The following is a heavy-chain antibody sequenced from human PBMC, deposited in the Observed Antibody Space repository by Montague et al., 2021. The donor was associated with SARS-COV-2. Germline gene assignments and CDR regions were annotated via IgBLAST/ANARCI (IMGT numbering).Heavy chain of an antibody. J-gene: IGHJ4*02. CDR2: IYNSGST. D-gene: IGHD1-20*01. CDR3: VRDQGRSNWNYPDY. CDR1: GVSVSSNNYY. Sequence: SETLSLTCSVSGVSVSSNNYYWTWIRQSAGKGLEWIGRIYNSGSTSYNPSLKSRVTMSVDTSKNQFSLKLSSVTAADTAVYYCVRDQGRSNWNYPDYWGQGTLVTVSS. V-gene: IGHV4-61*10.